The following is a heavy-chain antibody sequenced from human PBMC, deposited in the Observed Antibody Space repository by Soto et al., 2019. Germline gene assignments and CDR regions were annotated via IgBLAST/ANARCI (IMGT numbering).Heavy chain of an antibody. CDR3: ARTAEVPAAIDN. V-gene: IGHV4-59*01. CDR1: GGSISSYY. Sequence: QVQLQESGPGLMKPSETLSLTCTVSGGSISSYYWSWIRQPPGKGLEWIGYIYHSGSTNYNPSLKSRVTISVDTSRNQFSLKLSSVTAADTAVYYCARTAEVPAAIDNWGQGTLVTVSS. CDR2: IYHSGST. D-gene: IGHD2-2*01. J-gene: IGHJ4*02.